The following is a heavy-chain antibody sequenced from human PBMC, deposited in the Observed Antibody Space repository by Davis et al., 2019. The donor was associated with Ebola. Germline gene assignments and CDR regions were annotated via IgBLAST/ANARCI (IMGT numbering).Heavy chain of an antibody. V-gene: IGHV4-59*12. CDR1: GGSISSYY. CDR3: AREFRIFGVVINDYYYYGMDV. Sequence: SETLSLTCTVSGGSISSYYWSWIRQPPGKGLEWIGYIYYSGSTNYNPSLKSRVTISVDTSKNQFSLKLSSVTAADTAVYYCAREFRIFGVVINDYYYYGMDVWGQGTTVTVSS. D-gene: IGHD3-3*01. J-gene: IGHJ6*02. CDR2: IYYSGST.